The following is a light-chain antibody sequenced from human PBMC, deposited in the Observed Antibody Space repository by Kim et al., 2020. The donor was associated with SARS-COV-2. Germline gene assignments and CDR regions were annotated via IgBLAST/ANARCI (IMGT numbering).Light chain of an antibody. J-gene: IGKJ4*01. CDR3: QQYQNWPPLT. CDR2: DAS. Sequence: SPGERVTHSCRDSRNIKGHLAWYQHKPGQAARLLVYDASTRATGGPARFSGSGSGTAFTLTISSLQSEDFAVYYCQQYQNWPPLTFGGGTKVDIK. V-gene: IGKV3-15*01. CDR1: RNIKGH.